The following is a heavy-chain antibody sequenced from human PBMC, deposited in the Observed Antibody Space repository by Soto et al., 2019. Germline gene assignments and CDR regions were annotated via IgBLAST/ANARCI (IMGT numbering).Heavy chain of an antibody. CDR2: IYESENT. J-gene: IGHJ6*02. D-gene: IGHD3-10*01. CDR3: ARAGRSGHYYYYGMDV. Sequence: PSETLSLTCTVSGGSISGYYWSWIRQPPGKGLEWIGYIYESENTNHNPSLKSRVTISVDTSKNQFSLKLSSVTAADTAVYFCARAGRSGHYYYYGMDVWGQGTTVTVSS. V-gene: IGHV4-59*01. CDR1: GGSISGYY.